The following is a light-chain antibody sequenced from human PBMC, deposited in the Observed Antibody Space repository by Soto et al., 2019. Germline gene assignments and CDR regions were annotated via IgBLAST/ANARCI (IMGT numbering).Light chain of an antibody. CDR2: EVS. CDR3: NSYSGSNNLL. CDR1: SSDVGGYNY. V-gene: IGLV2-8*01. J-gene: IGLJ2*01. Sequence: QSALTQPPSASGSPGQSVTISCTGTSSDVGGYNYVSWYQQHTGKAPKLMIYEVSKRPSGVPDRFSGSKSGNTASLTVSGLQAEDEADYYCNSYSGSNNLLFGGGTKLTVL.